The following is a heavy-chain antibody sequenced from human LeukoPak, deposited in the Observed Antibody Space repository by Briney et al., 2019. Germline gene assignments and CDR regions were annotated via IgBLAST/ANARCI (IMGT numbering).Heavy chain of an antibody. V-gene: IGHV3-53*01. CDR3: ASDIVAPGLHFEY. Sequence: PGRSLRLSCAASGFTVSSNYMSWVRQAPGKGLEWVSVIYSGGSTYYADSVKGRFTISRDNAKNSLYLQMNSLTAEDTAVYYCASDIVAPGLHFEYWGQGTLVTVSS. D-gene: IGHD6-13*01. CDR1: GFTVSSNY. J-gene: IGHJ4*02. CDR2: IYSGGST.